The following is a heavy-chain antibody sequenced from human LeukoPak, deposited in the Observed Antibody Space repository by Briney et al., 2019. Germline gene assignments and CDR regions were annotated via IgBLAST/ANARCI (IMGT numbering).Heavy chain of an antibody. J-gene: IGHJ6*02. CDR3: ARDSGGGYSYGSVFGMDV. D-gene: IGHD5-18*01. CDR1: RGSISGGGYY. V-gene: IGHV4-31*03. CDR2: IYYSGST. Sequence: PSETLSLTCTVSRGSISGGGYYWSWIRQHPGKCLEWIGYIYYSGSTYYNPSLKSRVTISVDTSKNQFSLKLSSVTAADTAVYYCARDSGGGYSYGSVFGMDVWGQGTTVTVSS.